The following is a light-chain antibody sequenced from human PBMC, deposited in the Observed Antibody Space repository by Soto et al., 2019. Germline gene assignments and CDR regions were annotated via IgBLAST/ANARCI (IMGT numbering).Light chain of an antibody. CDR3: SSYTTSGTVV. V-gene: IGLV2-14*01. J-gene: IGLJ2*01. Sequence: QSALTQPASVSGSPGQSITISCTGTSSDVGGFNYVCWYQQHPGKAPKLIIYDVTNRPSEVSNRFSGSKSGNTASLSISGLQAEDEADYSCSSYTTSGTVVFGGGTKVTVL. CDR2: DVT. CDR1: SSDVGGFNY.